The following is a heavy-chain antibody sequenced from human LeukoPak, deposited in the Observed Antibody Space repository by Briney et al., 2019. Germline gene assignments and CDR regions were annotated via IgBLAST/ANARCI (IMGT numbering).Heavy chain of an antibody. V-gene: IGHV1-2*02. CDR2: INPNSGGT. CDR1: DYTFTSYG. Sequence: ASVKVSCKASDYTFTSYGISWVRQAPGQGLEWMGWINPNSGGTNYAQKFQGRVTMTRDTSISTAYMELSRLRSDDTAVYYCARDKVYSSSYLLFDYWGQGTLVTVSS. CDR3: ARDKVYSSSYLLFDY. D-gene: IGHD6-6*01. J-gene: IGHJ4*02.